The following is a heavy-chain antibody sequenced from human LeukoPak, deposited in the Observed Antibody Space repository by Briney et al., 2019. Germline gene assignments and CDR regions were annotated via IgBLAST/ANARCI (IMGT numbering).Heavy chain of an antibody. D-gene: IGHD5-12*01. CDR3: AKGGRWLLGSLYFDY. J-gene: IGHJ4*02. CDR2: IYMNGVT. CDR1: GFTVSANY. V-gene: IGHV3-66*02. Sequence: AGGSLRLSCAASGFTVSANYMSWVRQAPAKGLEWVSVIYMNGVTYHADSVKGRFTISRDDSRNTVYLQMNSLRADDTAVYYCAKGGRWLLGSLYFDYWGQGALVTVSS.